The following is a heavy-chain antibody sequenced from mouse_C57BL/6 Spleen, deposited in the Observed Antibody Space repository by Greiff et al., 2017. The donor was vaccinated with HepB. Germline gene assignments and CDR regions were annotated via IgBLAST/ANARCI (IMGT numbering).Heavy chain of an antibody. CDR3: ASDAETGYLDV. Sequence: EVKLVESGGGLVQSGRSLRLSCATSGFTFSDFYMEWVRQAPGKGLEWIAASRNKANDYTTEYSASVKGRFIVSRDTSQSFLYLQMNALKAEDTASSCGASDAETGYLDVWGTGTTVTVSS. CDR1: GFTFSDFY. J-gene: IGHJ1*03. V-gene: IGHV7-1*01. CDR2: SRNKANDYTT.